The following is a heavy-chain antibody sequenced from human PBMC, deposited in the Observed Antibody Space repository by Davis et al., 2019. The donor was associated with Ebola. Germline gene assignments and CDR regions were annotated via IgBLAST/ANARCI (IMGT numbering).Heavy chain of an antibody. CDR2: ISYDGSNK. V-gene: IGHV3-30*18. Sequence: GGSLRLSCAASGFTFSSYGMHWVRQAPGKGLEWVAVISYDGSNKYYADSVKGRFTISRDNSKNTLYLQMNSLRAEDTAVYYCAKVTGARAIWGQGTMVTVSS. CDR1: GFTFSSYG. J-gene: IGHJ3*02. D-gene: IGHD1-26*01. CDR3: AKVTGARAI.